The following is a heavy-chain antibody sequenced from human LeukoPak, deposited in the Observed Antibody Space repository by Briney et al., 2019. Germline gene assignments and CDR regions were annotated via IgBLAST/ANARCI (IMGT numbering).Heavy chain of an antibody. V-gene: IGHV3-74*01. CDR3: VRAGGGSSCMAFDP. CDR1: GFTFSSYW. D-gene: IGHD2-15*01. CDR2: ISTDESST. Sequence: GGSLRLSCADSGFTFSSYWMHWVRQAPGKGLGWVSCISTDESSTRYADSVKGRFTISRDNAKNTLYLQMNSLRVEDTALYYCVRAGGGSSCMAFDPWGQGTLVTVSS. J-gene: IGHJ5*02.